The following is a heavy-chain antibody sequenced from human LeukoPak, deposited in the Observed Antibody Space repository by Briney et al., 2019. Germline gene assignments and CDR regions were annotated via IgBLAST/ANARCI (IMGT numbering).Heavy chain of an antibody. V-gene: IGHV1-18*01. CDR1: GYTFTTYG. CDR3: ARGLTTVLTPPVY. J-gene: IGHJ4*02. Sequence: ASVKVSCKASGYTFTTYGISWVRQAPGQGLEWMGWISAYNGNTDYAQKLQGRDTMATDTSTNTAYMELRSLRSDDTAVYYCARGLTTVLTPPVYWGQGTLVTVSS. CDR2: ISAYNGNT. D-gene: IGHD4-23*01.